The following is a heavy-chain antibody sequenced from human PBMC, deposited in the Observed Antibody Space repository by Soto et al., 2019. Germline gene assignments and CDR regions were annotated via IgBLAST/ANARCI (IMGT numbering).Heavy chain of an antibody. J-gene: IGHJ3*02. CDR2: INTKTGGT. CDR3: ATDKVAFDM. V-gene: IGHV1-2*02. D-gene: IGHD3-9*01. CDR1: GYIFTGYF. Sequence: WASVKVSCKASGYIFTGYFRQWVRQAPGQGLEWMGWINTKTGGTKYAQKLQGRVTMTRDTSINTAYMEVSRLRSDDTAVYYCATDKVAFDMWGQGTMVTVSS.